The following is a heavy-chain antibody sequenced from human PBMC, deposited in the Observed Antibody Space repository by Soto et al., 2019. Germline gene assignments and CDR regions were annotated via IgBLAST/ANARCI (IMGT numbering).Heavy chain of an antibody. CDR1: GYTFNKYP. V-gene: IGHV1-58*02. CDR2: IVVGSGNT. Sequence: ASVKVSCKTSGYTFNKYPIHWVRQARGQRLEWIGWIVVGSGNTNYAQKFQERVTITRDMSTSTAYMELSSLRSEDTAVYYCAAYSSGSYDAFDIWGQGTMVTVSS. J-gene: IGHJ3*02. CDR3: AAYSSGSYDAFDI. D-gene: IGHD6-19*01.